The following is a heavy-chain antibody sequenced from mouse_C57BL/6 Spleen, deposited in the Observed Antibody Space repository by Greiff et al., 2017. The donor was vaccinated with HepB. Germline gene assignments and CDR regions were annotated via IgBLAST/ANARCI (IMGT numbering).Heavy chain of an antibody. Sequence: EVHLVESGGGLVKPGGSLKLSCAASGFTFSDYGMHWVRQAPEKGLEWVAYISSGSSTIYYADTVKGRVTISRDNAKNTLFLQMTSLRSEDTAMYYCAKAYYGSSYDFDYWGQGTTLTVSS. V-gene: IGHV5-17*01. CDR1: GFTFSDYG. J-gene: IGHJ2*01. D-gene: IGHD1-1*01. CDR3: AKAYYGSSYDFDY. CDR2: ISSGSSTI.